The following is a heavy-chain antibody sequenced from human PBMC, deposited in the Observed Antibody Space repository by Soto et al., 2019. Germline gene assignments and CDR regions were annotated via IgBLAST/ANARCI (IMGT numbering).Heavy chain of an antibody. J-gene: IGHJ4*02. V-gene: IGHV3-7*02. D-gene: IGHD3-9*01. CDR3: ARLYYFEDTSVYRPLDF. Sequence: PGGSLRLSCAVSGFTFNTYCMGWVRQAPGKGLEWVATIKKDGTEIYYVDSVKGRFTISRDNAKNSLYLEMNSLRGEDTAVYYCARLYYFEDTSVYRPLDFWGQGTLVTVSS. CDR1: GFTFNTYC. CDR2: IKKDGTEI.